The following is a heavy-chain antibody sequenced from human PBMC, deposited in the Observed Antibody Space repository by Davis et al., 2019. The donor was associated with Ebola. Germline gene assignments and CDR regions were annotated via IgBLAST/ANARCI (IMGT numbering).Heavy chain of an antibody. V-gene: IGHV4-39*07. CDR3: ARDLIRTPFDY. CDR2: IYHSGST. D-gene: IGHD2-8*01. Sequence: SETLSLTCTVSGGSISSNSYYWGWIRQAPGKGLEWIGSIYHSGSTYYNPSLKSRVTISLDTSKNQFSLKLRSVTAADTAVYYCARDLIRTPFDYWGQGTLVTVSS. CDR1: GGSISSNSYY. J-gene: IGHJ4*02.